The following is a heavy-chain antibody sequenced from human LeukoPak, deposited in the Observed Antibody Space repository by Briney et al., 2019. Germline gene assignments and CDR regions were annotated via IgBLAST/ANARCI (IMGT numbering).Heavy chain of an antibody. J-gene: IGHJ6*02. CDR2: ISSSSSYI. CDR1: GFTFSSYS. D-gene: IGHD2-8*01. V-gene: IGHV3-21*01. CDR3: ARGIGYCTNGVCYSYGMDV. Sequence: GGSLRLSCAASGFTFSSYSMNWVRQAPGKGLEWVSSISSSSSYIYYADSVKGRFTISRDNAKNSLYLQMNSLRAEDTAVYYCARGIGYCTNGVCYSYGMDVWGQGTTVTVSS.